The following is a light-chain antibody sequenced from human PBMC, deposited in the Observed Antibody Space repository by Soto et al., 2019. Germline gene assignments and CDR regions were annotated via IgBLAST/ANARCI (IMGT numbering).Light chain of an antibody. Sequence: QSVLTQPASVSASPGQSIAISCTGTSSDVGGFNYVSWYQQHPGKAPKLIIYEVSSRPPGVSDRFSGSKSGNTASLTISGLQAEDEADYYCSSWTSSTTQVLGGGTKLTVL. CDR2: EVS. V-gene: IGLV2-14*01. CDR1: SSDVGGFNY. CDR3: SSWTSSTTQV. J-gene: IGLJ3*02.